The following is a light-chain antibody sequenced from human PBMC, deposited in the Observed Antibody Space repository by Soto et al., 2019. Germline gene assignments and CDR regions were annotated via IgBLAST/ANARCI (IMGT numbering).Light chain of an antibody. CDR2: DVS. CDR1: SSDVGGYNY. CDR3: CSYAGSYTFAFYG. Sequence: QSALTQPRSVSGSPGQSVTISCTGASSDVGGYNYVSWFQLHPGKAPKLMIYDVSTRPSGVPDRFSGSKSGNTASLTISGLQAEDEADYYCCSYAGSYTFAFYGFGTGTKVTVL. V-gene: IGLV2-11*01. J-gene: IGLJ1*01.